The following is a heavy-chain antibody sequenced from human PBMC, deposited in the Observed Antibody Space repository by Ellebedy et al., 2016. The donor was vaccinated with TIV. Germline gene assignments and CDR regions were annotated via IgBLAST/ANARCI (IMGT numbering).Heavy chain of an antibody. D-gene: IGHD2-2*01. J-gene: IGHJ4*02. Sequence: GGSLRLSXAASGFTFSSYWMHWVRQAPGKGLVWVSRIHGDGSSTSYADSVKGRFTISRDNAKSTLYLQMSSLRSEDTAVYYCARDARYSYQLPFDYWGQGTLVTVSS. CDR2: IHGDGSST. V-gene: IGHV3-74*01. CDR3: ARDARYSYQLPFDY. CDR1: GFTFSSYW.